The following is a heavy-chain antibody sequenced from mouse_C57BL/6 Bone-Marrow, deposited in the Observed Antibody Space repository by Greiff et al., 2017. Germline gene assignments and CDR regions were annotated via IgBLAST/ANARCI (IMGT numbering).Heavy chain of an antibody. Sequence: VKLQESGPELVKPGASVKLSCKASGYTFTSYDINWVKQRPGQGLEWIGGIYPCDGSTKYNEKFKGKATLTVATSSSTAYMELHSLTSEVCAVYFYASGGWFADYWGQGTMLTVSA. CDR2: IYPCDGST. CDR3: ASGGWFADY. V-gene: IGHV1-85*01. D-gene: IGHD2-3*01. J-gene: IGHJ2*01. CDR1: GYTFTSYD.